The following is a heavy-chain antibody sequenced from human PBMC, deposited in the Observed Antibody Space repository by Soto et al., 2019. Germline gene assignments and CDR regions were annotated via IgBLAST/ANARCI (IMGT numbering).Heavy chain of an antibody. CDR2: ISSSGSTI. J-gene: IGHJ5*02. V-gene: IGHV3-48*03. CDR3: ACAVAGGFENWFDP. CDR1: GFTFSSYE. Sequence: EVQLVESGGGLVQPGGSLRLSCAASGFTFSSYEMNWVRQAPGQGLEWVSYISSSGSTIYYADSVKGRFTISRDNAKNSRYLQMNSLRAQDTAVYYCACAVAGGFENWFDPWGQGTLVTVSS. D-gene: IGHD6-19*01.